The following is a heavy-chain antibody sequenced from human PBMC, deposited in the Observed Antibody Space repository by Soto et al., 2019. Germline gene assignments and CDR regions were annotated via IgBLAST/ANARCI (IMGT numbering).Heavy chain of an antibody. CDR2: ISYAGTT. CDR3: AREVMVAADTYAFDI. D-gene: IGHD6-13*01. V-gene: IGHV4-31*03. CDR1: GGSISSGNQY. Sequence: QVQLQESGPGLVTPSQTLSLTCTVSGGSISSGNQYWSWIRQHPEKGLEGIGYISYAGTTHYNPSLGSRVTISIDTSKNQFSLKVSSVTAADTAVFYCAREVMVAADTYAFDICGKGTMVTVST. J-gene: IGHJ3*02.